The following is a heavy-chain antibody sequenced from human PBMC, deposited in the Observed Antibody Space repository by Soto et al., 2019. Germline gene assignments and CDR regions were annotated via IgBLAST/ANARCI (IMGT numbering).Heavy chain of an antibody. CDR2: INSDGSST. Sequence: WGSLRISCASSEFTFSIYWMHWARQAPGRGLVWVSRINSDGSSTSYADSVKGRFTISRDNAKNTLYLQMNSLRAEDTAVYYCARDPGVTAAYYYGMDVWGQGTTVTVSS. J-gene: IGHJ6*01. CDR1: EFTFSIYW. CDR3: ARDPGVTAAYYYGMDV. V-gene: IGHV3-74*01. D-gene: IGHD2-21*02.